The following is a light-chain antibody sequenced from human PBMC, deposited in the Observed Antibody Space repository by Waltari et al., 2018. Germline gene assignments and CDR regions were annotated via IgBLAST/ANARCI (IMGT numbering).Light chain of an antibody. CDR3: LSYTSSSTYV. V-gene: IGLV2-14*01. CDR1: NSDVGGYNY. Sequence: QSALTQPASVSGSPGQSITFSCTGTNSDVGGYNYVSWYQQHPGNVPKLMIYEVSNRPSGVSNRFSGSKSGNTASLTISGLQAEDEADYYCLSYTSSSTYVFGTGTKVTVL. CDR2: EVS. J-gene: IGLJ1*01.